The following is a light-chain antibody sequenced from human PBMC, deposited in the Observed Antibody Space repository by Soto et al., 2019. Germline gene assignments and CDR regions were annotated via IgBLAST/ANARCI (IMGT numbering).Light chain of an antibody. V-gene: IGLV2-14*01. CDR3: SSYTSSSAGVV. CDR1: SRDVGGYNY. CDR2: DVS. J-gene: IGLJ2*01. Sequence: QSALTQPGSVSGSPGQSITISCTGTSRDVGGYNYVSWYQQHPGKAPKLMIYDVSNRPSGVSNRFSGSKSGNTASLTISGLQAEDEAAYYCSSYTSSSAGVVFGGGTKLTVL.